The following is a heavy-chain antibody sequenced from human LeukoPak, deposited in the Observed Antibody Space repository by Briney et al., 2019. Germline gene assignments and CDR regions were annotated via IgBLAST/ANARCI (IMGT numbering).Heavy chain of an antibody. CDR3: ARDLGGYDLFDY. CDR2: ISSSSSYI. CDR1: GFTFSSYS. Sequence: GRSLRLSCAASGFTFSSYSMNWVRQAPGKGLEWVSSISSSSSYIYYADSVKGRFTISRDNAKNSLYLQMNSLRAEDTAVYYCARDLGGYDLFDYWGQGTLVTVSS. V-gene: IGHV3-21*01. D-gene: IGHD5-12*01. J-gene: IGHJ4*02.